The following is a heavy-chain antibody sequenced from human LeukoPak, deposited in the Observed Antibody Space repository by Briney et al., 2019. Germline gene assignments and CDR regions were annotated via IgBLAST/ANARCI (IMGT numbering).Heavy chain of an antibody. Sequence: SETLSLTCTVSGGSISSYYWGWIRQPPGKGLEWIGSIYHSGSTYYNPSLKSRVTISVDTSENQFSLKLSSVTAADTAVYYCARDSLRLIDPWGQGTLVTVSS. CDR1: GGSISSYY. V-gene: IGHV4-38-2*02. CDR2: IYHSGST. D-gene: IGHD3-3*01. J-gene: IGHJ5*02. CDR3: ARDSLRLIDP.